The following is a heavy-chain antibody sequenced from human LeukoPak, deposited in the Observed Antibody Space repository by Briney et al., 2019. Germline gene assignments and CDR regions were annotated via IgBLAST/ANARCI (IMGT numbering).Heavy chain of an antibody. CDR3: ARDWRYCSSTSCFPYYYYGVDV. D-gene: IGHD2-2*01. V-gene: IGHV1-2*04. J-gene: IGHJ6*02. CDR1: GYTFTGYY. CDR2: INPNSGGT. Sequence: ASVKVSCKASGYTFTGYYMHWVRQAPGQGLEWMGWINPNSGGTNYAQKFQGWVTMTRDTSISTAYMELSRLRSDDTAVYYCARDWRYCSSTSCFPYYYYGVDVWGQGTTVTVSS.